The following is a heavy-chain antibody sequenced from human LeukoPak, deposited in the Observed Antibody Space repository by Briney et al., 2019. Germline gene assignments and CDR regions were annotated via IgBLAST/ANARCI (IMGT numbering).Heavy chain of an antibody. CDR1: GYTFTGYY. CDR3: ARDYAGTTFYGRTLKALNNWSAP. J-gene: IGHJ5*02. V-gene: IGHV1-2*02. D-gene: IGHD1-7*01. CDR2: INPNSGGT. Sequence: GASVKVSCKASGYTFTGYYMHWVRQAPGQGLEWMGWINPNSGGTNYAQKFQGRVTMTRDTSISTAYMELSRLRSDDTAVYYCARDYAGTTFYGRTLKALNNWSAPGGRETLFTVSS.